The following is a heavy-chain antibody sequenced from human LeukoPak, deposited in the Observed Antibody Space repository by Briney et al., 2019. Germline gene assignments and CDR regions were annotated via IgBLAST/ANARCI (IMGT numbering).Heavy chain of an antibody. V-gene: IGHV1-69*05. CDR2: IIPIFGTA. CDR1: GGTFSSYA. D-gene: IGHD2-2*01. J-gene: IGHJ5*02. Sequence: SVTVSCKASGGTFSSYAISWVRQAPGQGLEWMGGIIPIFGTANYAQKFQGRVTITTDESTSTAYMELSSLRSEDTAVYYCARGGIVVVPASAGYNWFDPWGQGTLVTVSS. CDR3: ARGGIVVVPASAGYNWFDP.